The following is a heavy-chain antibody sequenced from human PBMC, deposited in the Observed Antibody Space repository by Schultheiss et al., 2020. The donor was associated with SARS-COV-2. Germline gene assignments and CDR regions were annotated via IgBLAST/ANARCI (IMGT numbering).Heavy chain of an antibody. D-gene: IGHD2-15*01. CDR2: IKQDGSEK. J-gene: IGHJ6*02. V-gene: IGHV3-7*03. CDR3: ARDLVVVVAATLHFYYGMDV. CDR1: GFTFSSYW. Sequence: GGSLRLSCAASGFTFSSYWMSWVRQAPGKGLEWVANIKQDGSEKYYVDSVKGRFTISRDNAKNSLYLQMNSLRAEDTAVYYCARDLVVVVAATLHFYYGMDVWGQGTTVTVSS.